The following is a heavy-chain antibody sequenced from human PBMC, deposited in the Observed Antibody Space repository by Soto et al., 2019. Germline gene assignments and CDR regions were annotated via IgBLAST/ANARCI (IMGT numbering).Heavy chain of an antibody. Sequence: GGSLRLSCAASGFTFSTYWMSWVRQAPGKGLEWVANIKQDGSEKYYVDSVKGRFTISGDNTKNSLYLQMNSLGAEDTVVYYWATKDIVATIPFDSWGQGTLVTVSS. J-gene: IGHJ4*02. D-gene: IGHD5-12*01. V-gene: IGHV3-7*01. CDR1: GFTFSTYW. CDR2: IKQDGSEK. CDR3: ATKDIVATIPFDS.